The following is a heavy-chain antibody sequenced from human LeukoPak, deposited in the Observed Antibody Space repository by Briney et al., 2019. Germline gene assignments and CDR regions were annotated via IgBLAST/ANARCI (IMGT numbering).Heavy chain of an antibody. Sequence: PGGSLRLSCAASGFTFSSHGMHWVRQAPGKGLEWVAVIWHDASNKYYADSVKGRFTISRDNSKNMLYVEMNSLRAEDTAVYYCVRWGSGKVMDVWGKGTTVTVSP. V-gene: IGHV3-33*01. CDR3: VRWGSGKVMDV. J-gene: IGHJ6*04. CDR2: IWHDASNK. D-gene: IGHD7-27*01. CDR1: GFTFSSHG.